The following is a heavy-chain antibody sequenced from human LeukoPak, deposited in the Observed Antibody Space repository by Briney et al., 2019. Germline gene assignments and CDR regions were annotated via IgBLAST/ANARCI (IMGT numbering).Heavy chain of an antibody. D-gene: IGHD6-6*01. Sequence: GGSLRLSCTASGFSFSGHWMHWARQLPGKGLVWVSRISPTGSATSYADSVKGRFTVSRDNAKNTLYLQVNNLRAEDTAVYYCARGPNSNWSGLDFWGQGTLLTVSS. V-gene: IGHV3-74*01. CDR1: GFSFSGHW. CDR2: ISPTGSAT. J-gene: IGHJ4*02. CDR3: ARGPNSNWSGLDF.